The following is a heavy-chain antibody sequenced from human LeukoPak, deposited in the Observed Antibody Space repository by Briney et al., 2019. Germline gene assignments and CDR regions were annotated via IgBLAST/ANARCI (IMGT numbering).Heavy chain of an antibody. CDR3: AREGGPYRPLDY. J-gene: IGHJ4*02. V-gene: IGHV4-4*02. CDR1: GGSISTTNW. CDR2: VHLSGRT. Sequence: PSETRSLTCGVSGGSISTTNWWTWVRQPPGEGLEWIGEVHLSGRTHYNPSLESRVTMSVDMSENHISLRLTSVTAADTAVYYCAREGGPYRPLDYSGQGTLVTVSS.